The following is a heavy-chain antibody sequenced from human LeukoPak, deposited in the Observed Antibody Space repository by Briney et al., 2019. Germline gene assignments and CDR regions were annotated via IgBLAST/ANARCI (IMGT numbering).Heavy chain of an antibody. D-gene: IGHD7-27*01. J-gene: IGHJ5*02. V-gene: IGHV4-34*01. CDR3: ARGYLGSGWFDP. CDR1: GGSFSGYY. CDR2: INHSGST. Sequence: SETLSLTCAVCGGSFSGYYWSWIRQPPGKGLEWIGEINHSGSTNYNPSLKRRVTISVDTSKNQFSLKLSSVTAADTAVYYCARGYLGSGWFDPWGQGTLVTVSS.